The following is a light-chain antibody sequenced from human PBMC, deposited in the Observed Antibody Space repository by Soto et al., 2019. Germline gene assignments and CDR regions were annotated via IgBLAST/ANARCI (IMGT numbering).Light chain of an antibody. J-gene: IGKJ4*01. CDR3: QPLDSFPLA. CDR2: AAS. Sequence: DIQLTQSPSFLSASVGDRVTITCRASQSISSHVAWYRQKSGKAPMLLIYAASTLQSGVPSRFSGSGSGTEFTLTISSLHPEDVATYYCQPLDSFPLAFGGGTTVEI. CDR1: QSISSH. V-gene: IGKV1-9*01.